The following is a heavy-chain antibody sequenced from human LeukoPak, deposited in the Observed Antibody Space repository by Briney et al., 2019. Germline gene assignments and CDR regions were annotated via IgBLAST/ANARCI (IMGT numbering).Heavy chain of an antibody. CDR2: IYRGGNT. V-gene: IGHV3-53*01. D-gene: IGHD2-8*01. CDR1: GFTVITGH. Sequence: GGSLRLSCAGFGFTVITGHVHWVRQAPGQGLEWVATIYRGGNTYHADSVKGRLTVSRDNLNNSVYLQMNSLRAEDTAVYLCATSKRATYAGLDLWGQGTKVTVSS. J-gene: IGHJ1*01. CDR3: ATSKRATYAGLDL.